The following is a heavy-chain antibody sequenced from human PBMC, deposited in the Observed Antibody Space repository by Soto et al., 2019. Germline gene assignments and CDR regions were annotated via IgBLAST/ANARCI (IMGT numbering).Heavy chain of an antibody. J-gene: IGHJ6*01. CDR1: GGPFSSYA. CDR3: ARAKELEPTIFGVVLETYYYYYGMDV. D-gene: IGHD3-3*01. V-gene: IGHV1-69*13. CDR2: IIPIFGTA. Sequence: SVKVYFKACGGPFSSYAISLVRQAPGQGLEWIAGIIPIFGTANYAQKFQGRVTITADESTSTAYMELSSLRSEDTAVYYCARAKELEPTIFGVVLETYYYYYGMDVWGQGTTVTVSS.